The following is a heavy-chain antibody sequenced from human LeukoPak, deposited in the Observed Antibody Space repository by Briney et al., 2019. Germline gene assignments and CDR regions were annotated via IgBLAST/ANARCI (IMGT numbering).Heavy chain of an antibody. J-gene: IGHJ5*02. V-gene: IGHV1-2*06. CDR3: ARGYCSGGSCYSVENWFDP. Sequence: ASLRVSSKPAGYTFTGDYMFWVRQAPGRGLEWMGRINPNSGGTTYAQKTQGRGTMTRDSPNSTAYMGLSRLRSDDTAVYHCARGYCSGGSCYSVENWFDPWGQGTLVTVSS. CDR1: GYTFTGDY. CDR2: INPNSGGT. D-gene: IGHD2-15*01.